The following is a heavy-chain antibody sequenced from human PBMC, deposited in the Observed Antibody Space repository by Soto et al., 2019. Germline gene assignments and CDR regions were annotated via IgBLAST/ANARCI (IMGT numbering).Heavy chain of an antibody. CDR1: GGTFSSYA. J-gene: IGHJ4*02. CDR3: ASPRGGSGGSCYGRWDV. D-gene: IGHD2-15*01. Sequence: QVQLVQSGAEVKKPGSSVKVSCKASGGTFSSYAISWVRQAPGQGLEWMGGIIPIFGTTKYAQKFQGRVTITADESTSTAYMELSSLRYEATAVYYCASPRGGSGGSCYGRWDVWGQGALVTVSS. CDR2: IIPIFGTT. V-gene: IGHV1-69*01.